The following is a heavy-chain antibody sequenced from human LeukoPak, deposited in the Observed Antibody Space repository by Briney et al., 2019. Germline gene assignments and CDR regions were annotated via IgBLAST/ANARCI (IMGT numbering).Heavy chain of an antibody. Sequence: GASVKVSCKASGGTFSSYAISWVRQAPGHGLEWMGGIIPIFGTANYAQKFQGRVTITTDESTSTAYMELSSLRSEDTAVYYCASDYGGNPGWFDPWGQGTLVTVSS. CDR2: IIPIFGTA. J-gene: IGHJ5*02. CDR1: GGTFSSYA. CDR3: ASDYGGNPGWFDP. V-gene: IGHV1-69*05. D-gene: IGHD4-23*01.